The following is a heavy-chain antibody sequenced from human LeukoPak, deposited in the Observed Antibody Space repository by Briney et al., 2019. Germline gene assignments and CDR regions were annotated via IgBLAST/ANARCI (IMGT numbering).Heavy chain of an antibody. CDR2: ISASGGTT. D-gene: IGHD1-7*01. J-gene: IGHJ4*02. V-gene: IGHV3-23*01. CDR3: AKDRDGGTNTRAKGFDY. Sequence: PGGSLRLSCAASGLTFSSFAMSWVRQAPGKGREWVSAISASGGTTYSADSVRGRFTISRDNSKNTLYLQVNSLRVEDTAVYYCAKDRDGGTNTRAKGFDYWGQGTLVTVSS. CDR1: GLTFSSFA.